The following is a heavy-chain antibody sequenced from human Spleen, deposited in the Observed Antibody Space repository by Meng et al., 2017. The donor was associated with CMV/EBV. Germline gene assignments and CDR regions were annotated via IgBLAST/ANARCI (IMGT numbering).Heavy chain of an antibody. CDR2: IWYDGDNK. D-gene: IGHD1-7*01. CDR1: GFTFSTYA. J-gene: IGHJ4*02. V-gene: IGHV3-33*06. Sequence: CAASGFTFSTYAIRWVRQAPGKGLEWVAVIWYDGDNKYYADSVKGRFTISRDNSNNTLFLQMNSLRAEDTAVYYCAKSPGTTFASFDYWGQGALVTVSS. CDR3: AKSPGTTFASFDY.